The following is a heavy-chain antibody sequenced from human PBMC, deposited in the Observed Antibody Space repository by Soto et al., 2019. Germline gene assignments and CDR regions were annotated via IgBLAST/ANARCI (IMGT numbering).Heavy chain of an antibody. CDR2: FDPEDGET. CDR3: ATFASPMYYYDSSPQDY. J-gene: IGHJ4*02. V-gene: IGHV1-24*01. Sequence: ASVKVSFKVSGYTLTELSMHWVRQAPGKGLEWMGGFDPEDGETIYAQKFQGRVTMTEDTSTDTAYMELSSLRSEDTAVYYCATFASPMYYYDSSPQDYWGQGTLVTVSS. CDR1: GYTLTELS. D-gene: IGHD3-22*01.